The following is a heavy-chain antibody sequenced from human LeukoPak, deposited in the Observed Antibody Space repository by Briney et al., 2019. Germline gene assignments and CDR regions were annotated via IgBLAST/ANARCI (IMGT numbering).Heavy chain of an antibody. CDR1: GGSISSYY. D-gene: IGHD2-15*01. J-gene: IGHJ6*03. CDR3: ARGYSEYCSGGSCYSDYYMDV. V-gene: IGHV4-59*01. CDR2: IYYSGST. Sequence: PSETLSLTCTVSGGSISSYYWSWIRQPPGEGLEWIGYIYYSGSTNYNPSLKSRVTISVDTSKNQFSLKLSSVTAADTAVYYCARGYSEYCSGGSCYSDYYMDVWGKGTTVTVSS.